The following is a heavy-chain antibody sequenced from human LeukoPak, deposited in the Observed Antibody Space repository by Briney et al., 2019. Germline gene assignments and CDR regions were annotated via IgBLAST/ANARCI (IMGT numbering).Heavy chain of an antibody. CDR3: ARGPRDFHDNSDYCLFDY. V-gene: IGHV4-39*07. CDR2: IYYSGST. Sequence: SETLSLTCTVSGGSISSSSYYWGWIRQPPGKGLEWIGSIYYSGSTYYNPSLKSRVTISVDTSKNQFSLKLSSVTAADTALYYCARGPRDFHDNSDYCLFDYWGQGTLVTVSS. D-gene: IGHD3-22*01. CDR1: GGSISSSSYY. J-gene: IGHJ4*02.